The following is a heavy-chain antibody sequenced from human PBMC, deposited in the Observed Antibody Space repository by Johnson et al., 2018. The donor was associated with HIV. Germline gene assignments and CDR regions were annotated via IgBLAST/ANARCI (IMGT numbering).Heavy chain of an antibody. CDR3: ARDSGAPGNDAFDM. CDR2: IYSGGST. D-gene: IGHD1-26*01. CDR1: GITVSSNY. J-gene: IGHJ3*02. V-gene: IGHV3-66*01. Sequence: VESGGGLVQPGGSLRLSCAASGITVSSNYMTWVRQAPGKGLEWVSVIYSGGSTYYADSVKGRFTISRDNSKNTVYLQMNSLRGEDTAVYYCARDSGAPGNDAFDMWGQGTMVTVSS.